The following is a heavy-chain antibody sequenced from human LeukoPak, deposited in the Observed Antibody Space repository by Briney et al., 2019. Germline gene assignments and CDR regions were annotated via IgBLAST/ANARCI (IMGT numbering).Heavy chain of an antibody. J-gene: IGHJ4*02. CDR1: GFTFSNYW. D-gene: IGHD6-13*01. V-gene: IGHV3-7*01. Sequence: GGSLRLSCAASGFTFSNYWMTWVRQAPGKGLEWVANIKQDGSEKYYVDSVKGRFTISRDNAKNSLYLQMNSLRAEDTAVYYCARAARSSSAFWGQGALVTVSS. CDR3: ARAARSSSAF. CDR2: IKQDGSEK.